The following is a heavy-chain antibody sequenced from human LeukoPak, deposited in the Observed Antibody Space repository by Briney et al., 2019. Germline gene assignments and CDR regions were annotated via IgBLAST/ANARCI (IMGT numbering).Heavy chain of an antibody. V-gene: IGHV1-46*01. CDR3: ARGGYYYDSSPSLDAFDI. CDR2: ISPSGGST. J-gene: IGHJ3*02. D-gene: IGHD3-22*01. CDR1: GYTFTSNY. Sequence: ASVKVSCKAFGYTFTSNYMHWVRQAPGQGPEWMGVISPSGGSTTYAQKFQGRVTMTRDMSTSTVYMELSSLRSEDTAVYYCARGGYYYDSSPSLDAFDIWGQGTMVTVSS.